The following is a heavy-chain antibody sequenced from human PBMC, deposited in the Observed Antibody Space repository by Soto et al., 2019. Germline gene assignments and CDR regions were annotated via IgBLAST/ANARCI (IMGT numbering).Heavy chain of an antibody. CDR2: ISYDGSNK. V-gene: IGHV3-30*18. D-gene: IGHD2-8*01. CDR1: GFTFSSYG. J-gene: IGHJ4*02. CDR3: AKDGVMVGAYYFDY. Sequence: PGGSLSLSCAASGFTFSSYGMHWVRQAPGKGLEWVAVISYDGSNKYYADSVKGRFTISRDNSKNTLYLQMNSLRAEDTAVYYCAKDGVMVGAYYFDYWGQGTLVTVSS.